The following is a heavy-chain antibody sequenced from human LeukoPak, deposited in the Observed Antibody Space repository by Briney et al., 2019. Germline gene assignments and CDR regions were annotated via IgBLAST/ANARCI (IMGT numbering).Heavy chain of an antibody. J-gene: IGHJ6*02. CDR2: IYYSGST. D-gene: IGHD2-15*01. CDR1: GGSISSSSYY. V-gene: IGHV4-39*07. Sequence: SETLSLTCTVSGGSISSSSYYWGWIRQPPGKGLEWIGSIYYSGSTYYNPSLKSRVTISVDTSKNQFSLKLSSVTAADTAVYYCARGRGPPWYYYYGMDVWGQGTTVTVSS. CDR3: ARGRGPPWYYYYGMDV.